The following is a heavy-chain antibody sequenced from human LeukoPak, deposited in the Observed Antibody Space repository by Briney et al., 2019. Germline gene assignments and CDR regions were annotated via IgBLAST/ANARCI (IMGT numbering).Heavy chain of an antibody. D-gene: IGHD5-12*01. V-gene: IGHV4-39*01. Sequence: SETLSLTCTVSGGSISSSSYYWGWIRQPPGKGLEWIGSVYFSGSTYYNPSLKSRVTISIDTSKIQFSLQLSSVTAADTAVYYCARASGYDVLFDYWGQGTLVTVSS. J-gene: IGHJ4*02. CDR3: ARASGYDVLFDY. CDR1: GGSISSSSYY. CDR2: VYFSGST.